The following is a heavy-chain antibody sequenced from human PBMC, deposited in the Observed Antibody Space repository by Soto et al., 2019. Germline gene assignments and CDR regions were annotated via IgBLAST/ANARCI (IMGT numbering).Heavy chain of an antibody. CDR2: INPNSGNI. Sequence: QVQLVQSGAEVKKPGASVKVSCKASGNTFTSYDINWVRQATGHGLEWMGWINPNSGNIGYAQKYQGRVTMTRDTAIRTAYMEVSRLRSDDTAVYYCARGRASGSYYLLDYWGQGTLFTVSS. D-gene: IGHD3-10*01. V-gene: IGHV1-8*01. CDR1: GNTFTSYD. J-gene: IGHJ4*02. CDR3: ARGRASGSYYLLDY.